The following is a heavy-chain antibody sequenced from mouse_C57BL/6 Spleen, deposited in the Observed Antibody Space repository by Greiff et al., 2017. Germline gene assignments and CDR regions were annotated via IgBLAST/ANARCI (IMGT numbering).Heavy chain of an antibody. V-gene: IGHV1-85*01. Sequence: QVQLQQSGPELVKPGASVKLSCKASGYTFPSSDINWVTQRPGPGLEWIGWIYPRDGSTKDNEKVKGKATLTVDTSSSTAYMELHSLTSEDSAVYFGARSYYGSSYGYFDFWGTGTTVTVSS. J-gene: IGHJ1*03. CDR3: ARSYYGSSYGYFDF. CDR1: GYTFPSSD. D-gene: IGHD1-1*01. CDR2: IYPRDGST.